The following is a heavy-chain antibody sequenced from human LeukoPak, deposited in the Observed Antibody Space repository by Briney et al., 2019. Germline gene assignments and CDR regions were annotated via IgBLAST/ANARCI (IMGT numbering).Heavy chain of an antibody. CDR2: IYYSGST. V-gene: IGHV4-31*03. J-gene: IGHJ3*02. D-gene: IGHD1-26*01. CDR1: GGSISSGGYY. CDR3: ARGPPSYSGSYYHAFDI. Sequence: NPSETLSLTCTVSGGSISSGGYYWSWIRQHPGKGLEWIGYIYYSGSTYYNPSLKSRVTISVDTSKNQFSLKLSSVTAADTAVYYCARGPPSYSGSYYHAFDIWGQGTMVTVSS.